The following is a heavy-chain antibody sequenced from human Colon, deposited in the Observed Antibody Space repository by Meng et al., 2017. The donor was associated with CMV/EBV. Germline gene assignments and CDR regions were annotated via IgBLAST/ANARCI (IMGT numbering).Heavy chain of an antibody. D-gene: IGHD3-3*01. J-gene: IGHJ4*02. CDR2: IYYSGST. V-gene: IGHV4-59*01. Sequence: SETLSLTCTVPGGSISSYYWSWIRQPPGKGLEWIGYIYYSGSTNYNPSLKSRVTISVDTSKNQFSLKLSSVTAADTAVYYCARTHYDFWSGYHLDYWGQGTLVTVSS. CDR3: ARTHYDFWSGYHLDY. CDR1: GGSISSYY.